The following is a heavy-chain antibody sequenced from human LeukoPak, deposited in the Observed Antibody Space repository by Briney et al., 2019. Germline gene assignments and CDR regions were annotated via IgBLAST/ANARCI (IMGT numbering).Heavy chain of an antibody. V-gene: IGHV3-23*01. CDR1: GFTFSSYA. Sequence: SGGSLRLSCAASGFTFSSYAMSWVRQAPGKGLEWVSAISGSGGNTYYADSVKGRFTISRDNSKNTLYLQMNSLRAEDTAVYYCAKAAFDYCSSTSCIFDYWGQGTLVTVSS. J-gene: IGHJ4*02. CDR2: ISGSGGNT. D-gene: IGHD2-2*01. CDR3: AKAAFDYCSSTSCIFDY.